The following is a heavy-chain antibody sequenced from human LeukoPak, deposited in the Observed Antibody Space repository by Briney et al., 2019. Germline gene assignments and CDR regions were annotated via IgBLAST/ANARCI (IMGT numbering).Heavy chain of an antibody. CDR2: INPNSGGT. J-gene: IGHJ4*02. Sequence: ASVKVSCKASGYTFTGYYLHWVRQAPGQGLEWMGWINPNSGGTNYAQKFQGRVTMTRDTSISTAYMELSRLTSDDTAVYYCASGDRYDGSGSYYSDCWGQGTLVTVSS. D-gene: IGHD3-22*01. V-gene: IGHV1-2*02. CDR1: GYTFTGYY. CDR3: ASGDRYDGSGSYYSDC.